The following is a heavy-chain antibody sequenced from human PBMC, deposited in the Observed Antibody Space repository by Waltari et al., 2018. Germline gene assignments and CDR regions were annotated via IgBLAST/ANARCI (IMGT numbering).Heavy chain of an antibody. CDR3: ARKKAGLLDAFDI. CDR2: IWYDGSIQ. D-gene: IGHD2-15*01. V-gene: IGHV3-33*01. CDR1: GFTFDAFR. J-gene: IGHJ3*02. Sequence: VQLVESGGGVVQPGKSLILSCEASGFTFDAFRMHWVRQAPGKGLQWVAVIWYDGSIQHYAESVKGRFTISRDNAENILNLEMSGLRVEDTAVYYCARKKAGLLDAFDIWGQGTMVTVSS.